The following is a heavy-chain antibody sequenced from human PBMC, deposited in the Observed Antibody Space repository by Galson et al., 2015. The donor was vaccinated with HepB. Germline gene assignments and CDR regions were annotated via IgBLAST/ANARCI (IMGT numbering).Heavy chain of an antibody. CDR2: ISAYNGNT. CDR3: ARGYCTNGVCYPPFDY. J-gene: IGHJ4*02. CDR1: GYTFTSYG. D-gene: IGHD2-8*01. Sequence: SVKVSCKASGYTFTSYGISWVRQAPGQGLEWMGWISAYNGNTNYAQKLQGRVTMTTDTSTSTAYMELRSLRSDDTAVYYCARGYCTNGVCYPPFDYWGQGTLVTVSS. V-gene: IGHV1-18*01.